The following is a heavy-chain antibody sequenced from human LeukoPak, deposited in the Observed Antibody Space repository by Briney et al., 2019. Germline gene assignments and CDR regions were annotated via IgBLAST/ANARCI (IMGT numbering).Heavy chain of an antibody. CDR1: GYTFTNHY. D-gene: IGHD4-23*01. Sequence: ASVKVSCKASGYTFTNHYMHWVRQAPGQGLEWMGLINPSGGSTLYAEEFQGRIIMTRDMSTATDYMELSSLRSEDTAVYYCARDNSIGDRGWWFDPWGQGTLVTVSS. CDR2: INPSGGST. J-gene: IGHJ5*02. CDR3: ARDNSIGDRGWWFDP. V-gene: IGHV1-46*01.